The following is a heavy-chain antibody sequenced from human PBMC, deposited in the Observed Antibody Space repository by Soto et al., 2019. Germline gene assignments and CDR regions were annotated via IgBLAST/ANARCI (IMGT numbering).Heavy chain of an antibody. D-gene: IGHD1-7*01. V-gene: IGHV4-4*02. J-gene: IGHJ4*02. CDR3: ARSNWNYVRTLDY. CDR2: IDHSGHT. CDR1: SVSVSGSYW. Sequence: QVQIQESGPGLVKPSGTLSLACSVSSVSVSGSYWCAWDRQPPGKGLEWIGEIDHSGHTNYNPSLKSRVTMSLDNSKNQFSLNLRSVTAADTAVYYCARSNWNYVRTLDYWGQGTQVIVSS.